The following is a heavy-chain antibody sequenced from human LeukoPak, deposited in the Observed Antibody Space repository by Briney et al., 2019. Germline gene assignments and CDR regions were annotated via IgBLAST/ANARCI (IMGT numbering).Heavy chain of an antibody. CDR1: GESFSGYY. J-gene: IGHJ4*02. Sequence: SETLSLTCAVYGESFSGYYWGWIRQPPGKGLEWIGSIYHSGSTYYNPSLKSRVTISLGSSRNQFSLKLTSVTAADTAVYFCAGYHAYGVTTPPLGYWGQGTLVTVSS. CDR2: IYHSGST. V-gene: IGHV4-38-2*01. CDR3: AGYHAYGVTTPPLGY. D-gene: IGHD4-17*01.